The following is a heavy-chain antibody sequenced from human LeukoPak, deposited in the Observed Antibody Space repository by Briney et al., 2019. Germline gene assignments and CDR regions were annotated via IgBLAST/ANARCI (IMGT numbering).Heavy chain of an antibody. Sequence: PGGSLRLSCAASGFSFSSYTMNWVRQAPGKGLECVSSISSSSSYIYYADSLKGRFTISSDNAKNSMYLQMNSLRAEDTAVYYCARDGRRRDYCDSGSCYWYFDLWGRGTLVTVSS. CDR2: ISSSSSYI. D-gene: IGHD2-15*01. CDR1: GFSFSSYT. V-gene: IGHV3-21*01. J-gene: IGHJ2*01. CDR3: ARDGRRRDYCDSGSCYWYFDL.